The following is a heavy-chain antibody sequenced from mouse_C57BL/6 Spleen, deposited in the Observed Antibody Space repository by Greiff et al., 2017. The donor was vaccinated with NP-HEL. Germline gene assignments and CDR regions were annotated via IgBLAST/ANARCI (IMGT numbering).Heavy chain of an antibody. CDR2: INPNNGGT. V-gene: IGHV1-26*01. J-gene: IGHJ2*01. CDR1: GYTFTDYY. D-gene: IGHD2-4*01. CDR3: ARWEDYVLDY. Sequence: EVQLQQSGPELVKPGASVKISCKASGYTFTDYYMNWVKQSHGKSLEWIGDINPNNGGTSYNQKFKGKATLTVDKSSSTAYMELRSLTSEDSAVYYCARWEDYVLDYWGQGTTLTVSS.